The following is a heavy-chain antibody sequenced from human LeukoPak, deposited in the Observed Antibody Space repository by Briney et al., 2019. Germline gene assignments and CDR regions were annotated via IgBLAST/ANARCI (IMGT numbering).Heavy chain of an antibody. CDR3: AKPLGQWYSSSSLINYYYYYMDV. J-gene: IGHJ6*03. CDR1: GYTFTSYG. Sequence: ASVKVSCKASGYTFTSYGISWVRQAPGQGLEWMGWISAYNGNTNYAQKLQGRVTMTTDTSTSTAYMELRSLRSDDTAVYYCAKPLGQWYSSSSLINYYYYYMDVWGKGTTVTVSS. D-gene: IGHD6-6*01. CDR2: ISAYNGNT. V-gene: IGHV1-18*01.